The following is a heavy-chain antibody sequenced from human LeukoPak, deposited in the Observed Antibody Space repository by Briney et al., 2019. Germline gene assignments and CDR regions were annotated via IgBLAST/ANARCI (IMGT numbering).Heavy chain of an antibody. V-gene: IGHV1-18*01. D-gene: IGHD2-2*03. CDR2: ISAYNGNT. J-gene: IGHJ4*02. CDR3: ARAAGYCSSTGCYDY. CDR1: GYTFTSYG. Sequence: ASVKVSCKASGYTFTSYGISWVRQAPGQGLEWMGWISAYNGNTNYAQKLQGRVTMTTDTSTSTAYMELRSLRSDDTAVYYCARAAGYCSSTGCYDYWGQGTLVTVSS.